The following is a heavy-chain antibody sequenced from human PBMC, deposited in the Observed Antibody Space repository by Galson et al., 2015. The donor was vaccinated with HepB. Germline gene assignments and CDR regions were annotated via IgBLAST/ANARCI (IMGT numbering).Heavy chain of an antibody. Sequence: PALVKPTQTLTLTCTFSGFSLSTSGVGVAWIRQPPGKALEWLAVIYWDDDKTYSPSLKSRLIITKDTSKNQVVLTMTNMDPVDTATYYCAHRARGSPSPYCAGDCYGAFDYWGQGTLVTVST. CDR1: GFSLSTSGVG. V-gene: IGHV2-5*02. J-gene: IGHJ4*02. CDR3: AHRARGSPSPYCAGDCYGAFDY. CDR2: IYWDDDK. D-gene: IGHD2-21*02.